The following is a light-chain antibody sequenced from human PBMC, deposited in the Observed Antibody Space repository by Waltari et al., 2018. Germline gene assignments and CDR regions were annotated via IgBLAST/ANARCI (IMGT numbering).Light chain of an antibody. V-gene: IGKV3D-20*01. J-gene: IGKJ5*01. CDR2: DAS. CDR3: QQYGKSPPIT. CDR1: PIISGNL. Sequence: EIVLTQSPATLSLSPGERATLSCGASPIISGNLLAWYQQKPGLAPRLLIYDASRRAPGIPARFSGGGSGTDFTLTISRLEAEDFAVYYCQQYGKSPPITFGQGTRLEIK.